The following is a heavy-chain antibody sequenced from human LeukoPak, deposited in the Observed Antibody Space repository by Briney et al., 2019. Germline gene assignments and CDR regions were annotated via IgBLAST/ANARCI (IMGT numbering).Heavy chain of an antibody. Sequence: ASVNVSCKTSVYPFTTYEINWVRQAAGQGLEWMGWVHPDTGYADYAQKFQGRVTMTSDTSISTAYMELSSLRSDDTAVYFCARGPRNDPWGQGTLVTVSS. J-gene: IGHJ5*02. D-gene: IGHD1-14*01. CDR1: VYPFTTYE. CDR2: VHPDTGYA. V-gene: IGHV1-8*01. CDR3: ARGPRNDP.